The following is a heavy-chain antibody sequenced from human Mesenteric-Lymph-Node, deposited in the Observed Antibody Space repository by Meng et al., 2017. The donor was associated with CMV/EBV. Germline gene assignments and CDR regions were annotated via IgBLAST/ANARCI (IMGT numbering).Heavy chain of an antibody. V-gene: IGHV3-9*01. CDR1: GFTFDDYA. J-gene: IGHJ4*02. Sequence: GGSLRLSCAASGFTFDDYAMHWVRQVPGKGLKWVSGITWNRGRIIYADSVKGRFTIYRYNAEHSLYLQMNNLREEDTAIYYCAKGRWDDFWNGYFFDYWGQGTLVTVSS. CDR2: ITWNRGRI. D-gene: IGHD3-3*01. CDR3: AKGRWDDFWNGYFFDY.